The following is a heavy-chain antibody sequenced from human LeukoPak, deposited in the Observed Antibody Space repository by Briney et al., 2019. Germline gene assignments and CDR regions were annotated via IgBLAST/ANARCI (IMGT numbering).Heavy chain of an antibody. CDR1: GGSISSGDYY. CDR3: AKDYSKNYDFWSGYSPYFDY. CDR2: IYYSGGT. Sequence: MASETLSLTCTVSGGSISSGDYYWSWIRRPPGKGLEWIGYIYYSGGTFYNPSLKSRVTLSVDTSKSQFSLKLNSVTAEDTAVYYCAKDYSKNYDFWSGYSPYFDYWGQGTLVTVSS. J-gene: IGHJ4*02. V-gene: IGHV4-30-4*01. D-gene: IGHD3-3*01.